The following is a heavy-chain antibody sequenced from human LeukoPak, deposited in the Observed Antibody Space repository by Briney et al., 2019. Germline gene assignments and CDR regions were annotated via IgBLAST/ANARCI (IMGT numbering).Heavy chain of an antibody. CDR1: GASISPNNYF. CDR2: SDYSGSS. V-gene: IGHV4-39*01. CDR3: ARHLGSSWYFSLDP. D-gene: IGHD6-13*01. J-gene: IGHJ5*02. Sequence: PSETLSLTCTVSGASISPNNYFWGWIRQPPGKGLEWIGSSDYSGSSHDNPSLKSRVTISVDMSKNQFSLRLTSVTAADTAMYYCARHLGSSWYFSLDPWGQGTLVTVSS.